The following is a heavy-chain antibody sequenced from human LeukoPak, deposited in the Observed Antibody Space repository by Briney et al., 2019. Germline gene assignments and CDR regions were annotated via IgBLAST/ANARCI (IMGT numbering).Heavy chain of an antibody. CDR3: ARDRVIAREYYFDY. CDR2: INHSGST. V-gene: IGHV4-34*01. Sequence: SETLSLTCAVYGGSFSGYYWSWIRQPPGKGLEWIGEINHSGSTNYNPSLKSRVTISVDTSKNQFCLKLSSVTAADTAVYYCARDRVIAREYYFDYWGQGTLVTVSS. D-gene: IGHD6-13*01. CDR1: GGSFSGYY. J-gene: IGHJ4*02.